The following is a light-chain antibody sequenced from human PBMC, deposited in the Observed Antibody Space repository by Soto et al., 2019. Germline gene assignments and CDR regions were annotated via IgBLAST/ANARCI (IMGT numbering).Light chain of an antibody. V-gene: IGLV2-8*01. Sequence: HSVLTQPPSASGSPGQSVAISCTGTSCDVGGYNYVSWYQQHPGKAPKLMIYEVNKRPSGVPDRFSGSKSGNTASLTVSGLQAEDEADYYCSSYAGSNYVFGTGTKVTVL. CDR2: EVN. J-gene: IGLJ1*01. CDR1: SCDVGGYNY. CDR3: SSYAGSNYV.